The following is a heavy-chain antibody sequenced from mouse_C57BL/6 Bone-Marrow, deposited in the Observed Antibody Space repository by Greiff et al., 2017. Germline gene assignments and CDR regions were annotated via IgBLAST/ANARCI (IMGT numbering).Heavy chain of an antibody. J-gene: IGHJ4*01. CDR3: TTSTVVAGYYAMDY. Sequence: EVQLVESGAELVRPGASVKLSCTASGFNIKDDYMHWVKQRPEQGLEWIGWIDPENGDTEYASKFQGKATITADTSSNTAYLQLSSLTSEDTAVYYFTTSTVVAGYYAMDYWGQGTSVTVSS. D-gene: IGHD1-1*01. V-gene: IGHV14-4*01. CDR2: IDPENGDT. CDR1: GFNIKDDY.